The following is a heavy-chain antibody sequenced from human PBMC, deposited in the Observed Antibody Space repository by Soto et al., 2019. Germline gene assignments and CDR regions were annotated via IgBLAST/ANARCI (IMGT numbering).Heavy chain of an antibody. CDR2: INPKSGDT. V-gene: IGHV1-2*04. D-gene: IGHD7-27*01. CDR1: EYTFTNYH. Sequence: QAQLVQSGAEVKKPGASVKVSCKASEYTFTNYHMHWVRQAPGQGLEWMGWINPKSGDTNYAQKFQGWVSMTRDTPISTAYMELSRLRSDDTAVYYCATSRGTGVKPAFDIWGQGTMVTVSS. CDR3: ATSRGTGVKPAFDI. J-gene: IGHJ3*02.